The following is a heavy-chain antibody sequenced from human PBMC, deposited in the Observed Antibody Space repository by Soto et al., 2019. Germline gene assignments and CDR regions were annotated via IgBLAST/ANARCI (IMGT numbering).Heavy chain of an antibody. CDR2: INQDGSRI. CDR1: GFTFSRYW. V-gene: IGHV3-74*01. CDR3: AIDIRGREDY. D-gene: IGHD1-26*01. J-gene: IGHJ4*02. Sequence: EVQLVESGGGLVQSGGSLRLSCVVSGFTFSRYWMHWVRQAPGKGLVWVSRINQDGSRIDYVDSVKGRFTISRDNAQNTLYLQMNGLTAEDTAIYYCAIDIRGREDYWDQGTLVTVSS.